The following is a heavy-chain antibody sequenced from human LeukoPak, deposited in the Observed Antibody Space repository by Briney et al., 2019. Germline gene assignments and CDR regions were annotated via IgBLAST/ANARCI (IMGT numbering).Heavy chain of an antibody. J-gene: IGHJ4*02. Sequence: SCPTLVKPTQTLTLTCSFSGFSLSTSGMCVSWIRQPPAKALEWLACIDWDDDKYYSTSLKTRLTISKGTSKNQVVLTLTNMDPVDTATYYCARIYRYCSTTSCYVPDYWGQGTLVTVSS. CDR3: ARIYRYCSTTSCYVPDY. CDR1: GFSLSTSGMC. D-gene: IGHD2-2*01. CDR2: IDWDDDK. V-gene: IGHV2-70*11.